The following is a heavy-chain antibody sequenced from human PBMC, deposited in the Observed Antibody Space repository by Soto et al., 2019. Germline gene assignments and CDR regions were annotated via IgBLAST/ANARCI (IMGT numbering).Heavy chain of an antibody. V-gene: IGHV1-3*01. CDR2: INAGNGNT. J-gene: IGHJ6*02. Sequence: GASVKVSCKASGYTFTSYAMHWVRQAPGQRLEWMGWINAGNGNTKYSQKFQGRVTITRDTSASTAYMELSSLRSEDTAVYYCARDHEVGATHYYYYGMDVWGQGTTVTVS. D-gene: IGHD1-26*01. CDR3: ARDHEVGATHYYYYGMDV. CDR1: GYTFTSYA.